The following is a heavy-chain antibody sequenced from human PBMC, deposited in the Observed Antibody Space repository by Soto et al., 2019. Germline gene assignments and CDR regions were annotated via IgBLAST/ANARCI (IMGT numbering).Heavy chain of an antibody. CDR3: ARTSMQSRGYSYGHGGMDV. CDR2: IYPSDSYT. Sequence: PGESLKISCKGSGYIFTNDWIGWVRQMPGKGLEWMGIIYPSDSYTNYSPSFQGHVTISADKSISTAYLQWSSLKASDTAMYYCARTSMQSRGYSYGHGGMDVWGQGTTVTVSS. V-gene: IGHV5-10-1*01. CDR1: GYIFTNDW. D-gene: IGHD5-18*01. J-gene: IGHJ6*02.